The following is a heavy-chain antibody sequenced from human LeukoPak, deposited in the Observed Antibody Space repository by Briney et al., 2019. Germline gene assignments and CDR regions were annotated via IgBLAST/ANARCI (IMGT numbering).Heavy chain of an antibody. CDR1: GGTFSSYA. V-gene: IGHV1-18*01. D-gene: IGHD4-17*01. CDR2: ISAYNGNT. J-gene: IGHJ4*02. CDR3: ARKAPTTVTTEPLDL. Sequence: ASVKVSCKASGGTFSSYAISWVRQAPGQGLEWMGWISAYNGNTNYAQKLQGRVTMTTDTSTSTAYMELRSLRSDDTAVYYCARKAPTTVTTEPLDLRGQGTLVTVSS.